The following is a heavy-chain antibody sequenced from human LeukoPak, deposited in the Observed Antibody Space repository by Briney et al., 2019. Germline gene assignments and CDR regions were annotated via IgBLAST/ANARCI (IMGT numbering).Heavy chain of an antibody. CDR1: GDSVSSYSAA. CDR3: ARGHEMATIPNAFDI. D-gene: IGHD5-24*01. CDR2: TYYRSKWYN. Sequence: SQTLSLTCAISGDSVSSYSAAWNWIRQSPSRGLEWLGRTYYRSKWYNDYAVSVKSRITIYPDTSKNQFSLQLNSVTPEDTAVSYCARGHEMATIPNAFDIWGQGTMVTVSS. V-gene: IGHV6-1*01. J-gene: IGHJ3*02.